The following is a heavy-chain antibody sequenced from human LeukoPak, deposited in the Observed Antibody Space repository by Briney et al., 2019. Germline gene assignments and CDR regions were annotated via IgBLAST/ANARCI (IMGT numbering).Heavy chain of an antibody. V-gene: IGHV4-30-4*01. J-gene: IGHJ1*01. D-gene: IGHD2-21*02. CDR1: GGSISSGDYY. Sequence: SQTLSLTCTVSGGSISSGDYYWSWIRQPPGKGLEWIGYIYYSGSTYYNPSLKSRVTISVGTSKNQFSLKLSSVTAADTAVYYCARGNCGGDCYSPEYFQHWGQGTLVTVSS. CDR3: ARGNCGGDCYSPEYFQH. CDR2: IYYSGST.